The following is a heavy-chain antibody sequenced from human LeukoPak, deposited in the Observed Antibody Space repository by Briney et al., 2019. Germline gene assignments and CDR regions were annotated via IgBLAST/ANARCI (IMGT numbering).Heavy chain of an antibody. J-gene: IGHJ4*02. V-gene: IGHV3-48*03. CDR3: AREYYDILGTFDY. D-gene: IGHD3-9*01. CDR2: ISSSGSTI. Sequence: GGSLRLSCAASGFTFSSYEMNWVRQAPGKGLEWVSYISSSGSTIYYADPVKGRFTISRDNAKNSLYLQMNSLRAEDTAVYYCAREYYDILGTFDYWGQGTLVTVSS. CDR1: GFTFSSYE.